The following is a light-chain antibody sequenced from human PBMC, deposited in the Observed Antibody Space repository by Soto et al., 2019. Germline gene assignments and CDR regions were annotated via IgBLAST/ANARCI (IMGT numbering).Light chain of an antibody. Sequence: QSVLTQPPSASGTPGQRVTISCSGSSSNIGSNTVNWFRQLPGTAPELLIYSNDQRPSGVPDRFSGSKSGTSASLAISGLQSEHEADYYCAAWDDSLNGAVFGGGTQLTVL. V-gene: IGLV1-44*01. CDR1: SSNIGSNT. J-gene: IGLJ7*01. CDR3: AAWDDSLNGAV. CDR2: SND.